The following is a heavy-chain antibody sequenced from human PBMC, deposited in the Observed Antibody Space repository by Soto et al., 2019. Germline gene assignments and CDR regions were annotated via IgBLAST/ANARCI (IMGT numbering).Heavy chain of an antibody. CDR1: GYTFTGHY. D-gene: IGHD5-12*01. V-gene: IGHV1-2*02. Sequence: ASVKVSGKASGYTFTGHYIHWVRQAPEQGPEWMGEIGPESGATRYAQRFQGRVTMTRDMSITTVYMELNNLRPDDTAVYYCGRGRSGQIVVFHWGQGTPVTVSS. J-gene: IGHJ4*02. CDR3: GRGRSGQIVVFH. CDR2: IGPESGAT.